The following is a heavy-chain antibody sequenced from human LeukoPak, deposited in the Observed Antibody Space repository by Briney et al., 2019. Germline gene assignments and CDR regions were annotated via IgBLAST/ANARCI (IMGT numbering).Heavy chain of an antibody. CDR1: GYTFTSYY. Sequence: GASVKVSCKASGYTFTSYYMHWVRQAPGQGLEWMGIINPSGGSTSYAQKFQGRVTMTRDTSTSTVYMELSSLRSEDTAVYYCARNGYSDEVVTSYPDYWGQGTLVTVSS. D-gene: IGHD2-21*02. J-gene: IGHJ4*02. CDR2: INPSGGST. CDR3: ARNGYSDEVVTSYPDY. V-gene: IGHV1-46*03.